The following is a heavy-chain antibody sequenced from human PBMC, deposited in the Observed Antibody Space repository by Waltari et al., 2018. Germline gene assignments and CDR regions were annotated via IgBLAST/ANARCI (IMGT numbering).Heavy chain of an antibody. Sequence: EVQLVESGGGLVQPGGSLRPSGAASGFTYSSSWRRWVRKAPGKGLVWVSRINIDGSSTRYADSVKGRFTISRDNAKNTLYLQMNSLRAEDTAVYYCARGSFLEWLGGMDVWGQGTTVTVS. D-gene: IGHD3-3*02. CDR3: ARGSFLEWLGGMDV. CDR1: GFTYSSSW. V-gene: IGHV3-74*01. CDR2: INIDGSST. J-gene: IGHJ6*02.